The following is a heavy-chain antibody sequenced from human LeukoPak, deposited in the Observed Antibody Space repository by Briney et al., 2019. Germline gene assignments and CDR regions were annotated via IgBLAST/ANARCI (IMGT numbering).Heavy chain of an antibody. Sequence: GASVKVSCTASGYTFTGYNMHWVRQAPGQGLEWMGWINLDSGGTNYAQKVQGRVTMTSGKAISTAYMELSRLRSDDTAIYYCAREYASLGSGDFDYWGQGTLVTVSS. CDR2: INLDSGGT. CDR3: AREYASLGSGDFDY. J-gene: IGHJ4*02. D-gene: IGHD3-10*01. V-gene: IGHV1-2*02. CDR1: GYTFTGYN.